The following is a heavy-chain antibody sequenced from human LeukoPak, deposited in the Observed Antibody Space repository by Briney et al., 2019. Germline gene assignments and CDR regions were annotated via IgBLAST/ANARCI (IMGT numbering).Heavy chain of an antibody. J-gene: IGHJ6*02. V-gene: IGHV4-59*01. CDR3: ARDNFRTYYYYGMDV. CDR2: IYYSGST. CDR1: GGSFSGYY. Sequence: SETLSLTCAVYGGSFSGYYWSWIRQPPGKGLEWIGYIYYSGSTNYNPSLKSRVTISVDTSKNQFSLKLSSVTAADTAVYYCARDNFRTYYYYGMDVWGQGTTVTVSS. D-gene: IGHD1-1*01.